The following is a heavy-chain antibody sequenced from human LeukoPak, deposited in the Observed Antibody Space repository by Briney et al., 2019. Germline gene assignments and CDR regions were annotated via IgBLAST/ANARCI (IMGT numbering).Heavy chain of an antibody. J-gene: IGHJ6*02. V-gene: IGHV3-74*01. CDR3: AREGVGEQQPKNYYYGMDV. CDR2: INTDGSST. CDR1: GFTFSSYW. D-gene: IGHD6-13*01. Sequence: GGSLRLSCAASGFTFSSYWMHWVRQAPGKGLVWVSRINTDGSSTSYADSVKGRFTISRDNAKNSLYLQMNSLRAEDTAVYYCAREGVGEQQPKNYYYGMDVWGQGTTVTVSS.